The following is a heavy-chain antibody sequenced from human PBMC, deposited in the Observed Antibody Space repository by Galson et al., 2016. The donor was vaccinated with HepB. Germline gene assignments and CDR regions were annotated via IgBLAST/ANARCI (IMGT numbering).Heavy chain of an antibody. CDR1: GGSFSTYA. V-gene: IGHV1-69*13. CDR2: IIPMLRTP. D-gene: IGHD5-18*01. J-gene: IGHJ4*02. Sequence: SVKVSCKAPGGSFSTYAISWVRQAPGQGLEWMGGIIPMLRTPNYAQKFQGRLTITADESTSTVYMDLNSLRSEDTAVYYCARGDRFTYGWGGIYGGQGTLVTVSS. CDR3: ARGDRFTYGWGGIY.